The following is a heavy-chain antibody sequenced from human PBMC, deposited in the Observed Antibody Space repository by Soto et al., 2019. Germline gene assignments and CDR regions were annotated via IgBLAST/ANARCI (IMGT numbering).Heavy chain of an antibody. CDR2: INHSGST. CDR1: GGSFSGYY. CDR3: ARGSSIAARGKRYYYYGMDV. Sequence: SETLSLTCAVYGGSFSGYYWSWIRQPPGKGLEWIGEINHSGSTNYNPSLKSRVTISVDTSKNQFSLKLSSVTAADTAVYYCARGSSIAARGKRYYYYGMDVWGQGTTVTVSS. D-gene: IGHD6-6*01. J-gene: IGHJ6*02. V-gene: IGHV4-34*01.